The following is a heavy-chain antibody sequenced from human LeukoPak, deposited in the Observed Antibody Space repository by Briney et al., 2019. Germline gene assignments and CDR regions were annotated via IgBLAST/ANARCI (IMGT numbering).Heavy chain of an antibody. CDR3: AKNRGYGSGSYRHFDH. CDR2: ISYDGSNT. Sequence: GRSPRLSCAASGFSFVSHAMHWVRQAPGKGLEWVALISYDGSNTYYADSVKGRFSISRESSKNTLYLQMNSLRAEDTAIYYCAKNRGYGSGSYRHFDHWGQGTLVTVSS. CDR1: GFSFVSHA. D-gene: IGHD3-10*01. J-gene: IGHJ4*02. V-gene: IGHV3-30*18.